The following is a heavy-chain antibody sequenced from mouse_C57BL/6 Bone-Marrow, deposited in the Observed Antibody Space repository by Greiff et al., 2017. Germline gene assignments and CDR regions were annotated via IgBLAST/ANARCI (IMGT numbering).Heavy chain of an antibody. CDR3: ARLDDGYPFDY. Sequence: VQLQQSGPVLVKPGASVKMSCKASGYTFTDYYMNWVKQSHGKSLEWIGVINPYNGGTSYNQKFKGKATLTVDKSSSTAYMELNSLTSEDSAGYDCARLDDGYPFDYWGQGTTLTVSS. CDR2: INPYNGGT. D-gene: IGHD2-3*01. J-gene: IGHJ2*01. CDR1: GYTFTDYY. V-gene: IGHV1-19*01.